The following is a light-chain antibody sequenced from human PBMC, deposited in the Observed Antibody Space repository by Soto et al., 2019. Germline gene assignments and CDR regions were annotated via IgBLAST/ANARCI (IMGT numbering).Light chain of an antibody. CDR1: QTVSSNY. Sequence: EIVLTQSPGTVSLSPGERATLSCRASQTVSSNYLAWYQQKPGQAPRLLIYGASSRATGIPDRFSGSGSGTDFTLTISRLEPEDFAVYYCQHYGSSLFTFGPGTKVDIK. J-gene: IGKJ3*01. CDR2: GAS. V-gene: IGKV3-20*01. CDR3: QHYGSSLFT.